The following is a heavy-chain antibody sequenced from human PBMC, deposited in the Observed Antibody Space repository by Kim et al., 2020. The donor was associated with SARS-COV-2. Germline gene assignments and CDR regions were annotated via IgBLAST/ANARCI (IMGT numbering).Heavy chain of an antibody. V-gene: IGHV1-3*01. CDR3: AREGSGSYNWLDP. J-gene: IGHJ5*02. Sequence: RYSQNFQGRVTFTRDASATTAFMELTSLTFKDTAVYYCAREGSGSYNWLDPWGQGTLVTVSS. D-gene: IGHD3-10*01.